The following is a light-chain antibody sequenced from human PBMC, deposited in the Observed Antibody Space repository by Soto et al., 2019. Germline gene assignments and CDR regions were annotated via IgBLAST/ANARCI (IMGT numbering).Light chain of an antibody. CDR2: DVS. J-gene: IGLJ1*01. V-gene: IGLV2-14*03. CDR1: SSDIGTYNY. CDR3: YSCSRSSGTRYV. Sequence: QSVLTQPASVSGSPGQSITISCTGTSSDIGTYNYVSWYQQHPGQAPKLMIYDVSNRPSGVSDRFSGSKSGNTASLTISGLQAEDEADYYCYSCSRSSGTRYVFVTGTKLTVL.